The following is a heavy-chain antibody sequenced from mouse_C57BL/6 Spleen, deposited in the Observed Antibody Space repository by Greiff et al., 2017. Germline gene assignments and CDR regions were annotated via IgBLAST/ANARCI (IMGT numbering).Heavy chain of an antibody. Sequence: QVQLQQPGAELVMPGASVKLSCKASGYTFTSYWMHWVKQRPGQGLEWIGEIDPSDSYTNYNQKFKGKSTLTVDKSSSTAYMQLSSLTSEDSAVYYCARGYYSPYFDDWGQGTTLTVSS. CDR1: GYTFTSYW. CDR3: ARGYYSPYFDD. V-gene: IGHV1-69*01. J-gene: IGHJ2*01. CDR2: IDPSDSYT. D-gene: IGHD2-12*01.